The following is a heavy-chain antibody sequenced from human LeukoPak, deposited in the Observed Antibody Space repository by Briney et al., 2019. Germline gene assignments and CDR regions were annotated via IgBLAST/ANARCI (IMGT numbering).Heavy chain of an antibody. D-gene: IGHD3-10*01. CDR2: ISGSGGST. CDR3: AKDLSGSWVRGVTWFDP. Sequence: GGSLRLSCAASGFTFSSYAMSGVRQAPGKGLEWVSAISGSGGSTYYADSVKGRFTISRDNSKNTLYLQMNSLRAEDTAVYYCAKDLSGSWVRGVTWFDPWGQGTLVTVSS. CDR1: GFTFSSYA. V-gene: IGHV3-23*01. J-gene: IGHJ5*02.